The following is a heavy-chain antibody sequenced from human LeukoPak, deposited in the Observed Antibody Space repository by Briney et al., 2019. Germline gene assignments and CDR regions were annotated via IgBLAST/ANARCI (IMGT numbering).Heavy chain of an antibody. J-gene: IGHJ4*02. CDR2: INHSGST. Sequence: PSETLSLTCTVSGGSISSYYWSWIRQPPGKGLEWIGEINHSGSTNYNPSLKSRVTISVNTSKNQFSLKLSSVTAADTAVYYCARAKRDSSGWYGEVDYWGQGTLVTVSS. D-gene: IGHD6-19*01. CDR3: ARAKRDSSGWYGEVDY. CDR1: GGSISSYY. V-gene: IGHV4-59*08.